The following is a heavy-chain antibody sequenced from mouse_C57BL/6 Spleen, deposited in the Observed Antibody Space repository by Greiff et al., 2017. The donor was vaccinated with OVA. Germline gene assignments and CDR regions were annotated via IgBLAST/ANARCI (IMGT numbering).Heavy chain of an antibody. J-gene: IGHJ2*01. V-gene: IGHV1-69*01. CDR2: IDPSDSYT. CDR1: GYTFTSYW. D-gene: IGHD1-1*01. Sequence: QVQLQQPGAELVMPGASVKLSCKASGYTFTSYWMHWVKQRPGQGLEWIGEIDPSDSYTNYNQKFKGKSTLTVDKSSSTAYMQLSSLTSEDSAVYYCARREFITTVVDYFDYWGQGTTLTVSS. CDR3: ARREFITTVVDYFDY.